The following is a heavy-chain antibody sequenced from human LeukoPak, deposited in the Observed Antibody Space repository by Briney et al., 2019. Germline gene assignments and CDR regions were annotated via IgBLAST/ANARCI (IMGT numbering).Heavy chain of an antibody. CDR1: GFTFSSYC. J-gene: IGHJ4*02. CDR3: AKAMDTNLYYFDF. Sequence: GGSLRLSCAASGFTFSSYCMSWVRQAPGKGLEWVSAISGSGRSTSYADSVKGRFTISRDNSKNTLYLGMNSLRAEDTAVYYCAKAMDTNLYYFDFWGQGTLVTVSS. V-gene: IGHV3-23*01. D-gene: IGHD5-18*01. CDR2: ISGSGRST.